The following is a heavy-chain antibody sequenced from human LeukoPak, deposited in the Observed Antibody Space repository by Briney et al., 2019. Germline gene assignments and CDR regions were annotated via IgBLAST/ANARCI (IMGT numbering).Heavy chain of an antibody. Sequence: SETLSLTCTVSGGSISSYYWSWIRQPPGKGLEWIGYIYYSGSTNYNPSLKSRVTISVDTSKNQFSLKLSSVTAADTAVYYCARGSQLGIGYWGQGTLVTVSS. CDR3: ARGSQLGIGY. J-gene: IGHJ4*02. CDR2: IYYSGST. CDR1: GGSISSYY. D-gene: IGHD7-27*01. V-gene: IGHV4-59*01.